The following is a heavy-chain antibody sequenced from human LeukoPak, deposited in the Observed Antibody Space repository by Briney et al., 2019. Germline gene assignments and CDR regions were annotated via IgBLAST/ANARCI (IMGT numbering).Heavy chain of an antibody. D-gene: IGHD1-26*01. J-gene: IGHJ4*02. CDR2: IYPGDSDT. CDR1: GYSFTSYW. V-gene: IGHV5-51*01. CDR3: ARRGVGATHSYYFDY. Sequence: GESLKISCKGSGYSFTSYWIGWVRQMPGKGLEWMGIIYPGDSDTRYSPSFQGQVTISADKSISTAYLQWSSLKASDTAMYYCARRGVGATHSYYFDYWGQGTLVTVSS.